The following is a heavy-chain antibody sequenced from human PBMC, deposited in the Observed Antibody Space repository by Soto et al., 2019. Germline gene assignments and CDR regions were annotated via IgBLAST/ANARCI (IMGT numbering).Heavy chain of an antibody. Sequence: QVQLVQSGAEVKKPGSSVKVSCKSSGGTFSSYAISWVRQAPGQGLEWMGGIIPIFGTANYAQKFQGRVTITADESTSTAYMELISLSSEDTSWYYCESGIRYFDWLLSRPYRGYGMDVWGQGTTVTVSS. CDR2: IIPIFGTA. V-gene: IGHV1-69*01. CDR1: GGTFSSYA. CDR3: ESGIRYFDWLLSRPYRGYGMDV. D-gene: IGHD3-9*01. J-gene: IGHJ6*02.